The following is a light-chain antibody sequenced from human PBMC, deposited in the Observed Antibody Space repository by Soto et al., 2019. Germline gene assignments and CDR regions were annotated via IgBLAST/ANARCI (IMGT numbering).Light chain of an antibody. J-gene: IGKJ3*01. Sequence: EIVRTQSPGTLSLSPGERATLSCRASQSISSSYLAWYRHKPDQAPRRRFFATSIRATGIPDRISGSGSGTVFTLSNSRLEPEDFAVYYCQHYDASPFTFGAGTKVDIK. CDR1: QSISSSY. CDR2: ATS. CDR3: QHYDASPFT. V-gene: IGKV3-20*01.